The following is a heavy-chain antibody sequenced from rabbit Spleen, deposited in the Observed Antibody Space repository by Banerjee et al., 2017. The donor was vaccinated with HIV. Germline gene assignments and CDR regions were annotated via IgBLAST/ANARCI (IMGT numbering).Heavy chain of an antibody. J-gene: IGHJ2*01. D-gene: IGHD1-1*01. Sequence: QEQLVESGGGLVQPGGSLKLSCKASGLDFSSSYWICWVRQAPGKGLEWIACIDTNDGDTDYANWPKGRFTISKTSSTTVTLQMTSLTAADTATYFCARNYVNAFDPWGPGTLVTVS. V-gene: IGHV1S45*01. CDR2: IDTNDGDT. CDR3: ARNYVNAFDP. CDR1: GLDFSSSYW.